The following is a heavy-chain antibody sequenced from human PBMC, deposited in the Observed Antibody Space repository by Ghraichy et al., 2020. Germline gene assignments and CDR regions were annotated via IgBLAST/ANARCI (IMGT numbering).Heavy chain of an antibody. D-gene: IGHD6-6*01. Sequence: GGSLRLSCAASGFTVSSNYMSWVRQAPWKGLEWVSVIYSGGSTYYADSVKGRFTISRDNSKNTLYLQMNSLRAEDTAVYYCARDRGKGSSSGMDVWGQGTTVTVSS. CDR2: IYSGGST. CDR1: GFTVSSNY. V-gene: IGHV3-53*01. J-gene: IGHJ6*02. CDR3: ARDRGKGSSSGMDV.